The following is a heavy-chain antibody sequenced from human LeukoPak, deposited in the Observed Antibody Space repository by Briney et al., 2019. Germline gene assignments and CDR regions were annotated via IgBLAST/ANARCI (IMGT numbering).Heavy chain of an antibody. Sequence: GGSLRLSCAASGFTFSAYAIIWVRQAPGRGLEWISTISADGVSPYYADSVKGRFTISRDNSQNTIYLQMNSLRAEDTAVYYCAKAKYTSGWYYWGQGTLVTVSS. CDR1: GFTFSAYA. D-gene: IGHD6-13*01. CDR3: AKAKYTSGWYY. J-gene: IGHJ4*02. V-gene: IGHV3-23*01. CDR2: ISADGVSP.